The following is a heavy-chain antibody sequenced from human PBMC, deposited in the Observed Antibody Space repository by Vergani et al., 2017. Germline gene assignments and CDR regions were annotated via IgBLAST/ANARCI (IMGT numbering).Heavy chain of an antibody. V-gene: IGHV1-69*08. Sequence: QVQLVQSGAEVKKPGSSVKVSCKASGGTFSSYTISWVRPAPGQGLEWMGRIFPILGIANYAQKFQGRVTITADKSTSTAFMELSSLISEATPVFFCATDRGYGDYPEFDYWGQGTLVTVSS. D-gene: IGHD4-17*01. CDR2: IFPILGIA. CDR1: GGTFSSYT. J-gene: IGHJ4*02. CDR3: ATDRGYGDYPEFDY.